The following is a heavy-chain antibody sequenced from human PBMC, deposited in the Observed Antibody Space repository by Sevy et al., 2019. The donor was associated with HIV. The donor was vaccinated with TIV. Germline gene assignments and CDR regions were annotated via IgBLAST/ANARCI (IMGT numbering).Heavy chain of an antibody. V-gene: IGHV3-66*01. CDR1: GFTVSSNY. CDR2: IYSGGST. D-gene: IGHD2-15*01. CDR3: ARAMGAPLLFFDY. Sequence: GESLKISCAASGFTVSSNYMSWVRQAPGKGLEWVSVIYSGGSTYYADSVKGRFTISRDNSKNTLYLQMNSLRAEDTAVYYCARAMGAPLLFFDYWGQGTLVTVSS. J-gene: IGHJ4*02.